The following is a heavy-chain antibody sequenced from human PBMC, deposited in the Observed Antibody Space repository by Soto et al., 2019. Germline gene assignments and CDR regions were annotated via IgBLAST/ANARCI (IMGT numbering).Heavy chain of an antibody. J-gene: IGHJ6*02. Sequence: SQTLSLTCAISGDSVSSNSAAWNWIRQSPSRGLEWLGRTYYRSKWYNDYAVSVKSRITINPDTSKNQFSLQLNSVTPEDTAVYYCARDGCRRHNDRRAYYYGMDVWGQGTTVTVSS. CDR3: ARDGCRRHNDRRAYYYGMDV. CDR2: TYYRSKWYN. V-gene: IGHV6-1*01. D-gene: IGHD3-22*01. CDR1: GDSVSSNSAA.